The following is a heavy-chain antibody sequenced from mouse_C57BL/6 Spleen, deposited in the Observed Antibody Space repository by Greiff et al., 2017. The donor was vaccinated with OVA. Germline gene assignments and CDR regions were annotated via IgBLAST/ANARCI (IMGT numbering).Heavy chain of an antibody. CDR1: GYSFTGYY. CDR2: INPSTGGT. Sequence: DVKLQESGPELVKPGASVKISCKASGYSFTGYYMNWVKQSPEKSLEWIGEINPSTGGTTYNQKFKAKATLTVDKSSSTAYMQLKSLTSEDSAVYYCARPTGTDWFAYWGQGTLVTVSA. D-gene: IGHD4-1*02. V-gene: IGHV1-42*01. CDR3: ARPTGTDWFAY. J-gene: IGHJ3*01.